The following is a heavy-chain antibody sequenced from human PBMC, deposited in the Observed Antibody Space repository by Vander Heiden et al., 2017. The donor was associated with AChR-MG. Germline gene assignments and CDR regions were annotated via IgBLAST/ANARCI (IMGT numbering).Heavy chain of an antibody. CDR3: ARGVGSSDIDF. CDR1: GYSISSGYY. J-gene: IGHJ4*02. CDR2: FYYGGST. D-gene: IGHD6-6*01. Sequence: QVQLQESGSGLVKPSETLSLTCAVSGYSISSGYYRGWIRQPPGKGLEWIGSFYYGGSTYYNSSLKNRVTISVDMSKNQFSLKLSSVTAADTAVYYCARGVGSSDIDFWGQGTLVTVSS. V-gene: IGHV4-38-2*01.